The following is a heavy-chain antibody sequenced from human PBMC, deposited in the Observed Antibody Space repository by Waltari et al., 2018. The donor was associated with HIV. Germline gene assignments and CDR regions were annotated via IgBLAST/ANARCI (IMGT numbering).Heavy chain of an antibody. CDR1: GGSISSYY. CDR3: ARDGRYSGYDHGMDV. V-gene: IGHV4-59*01. J-gene: IGHJ6*02. Sequence: QVQLQESGPGLVKPSETLSLTCTASGGSISSYYWSWIRQPPGKGLEWIGYIYYSGSTNYNPSLKSRVTISVDTSKNQFSLKLSSVTAADTAVYYCARDGRYSGYDHGMDVWGQGTTVTVSS. D-gene: IGHD5-12*01. CDR2: IYYSGST.